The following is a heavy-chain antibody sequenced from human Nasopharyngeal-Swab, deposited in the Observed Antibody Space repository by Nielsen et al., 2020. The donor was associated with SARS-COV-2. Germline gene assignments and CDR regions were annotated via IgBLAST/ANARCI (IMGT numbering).Heavy chain of an antibody. CDR3: ARVASYGSGKGTVDY. Sequence: ASVKVSCKASGYTFTSYAMHWVRQAPGQRLEGMGWINAGNGNTKYSQKFQGRVTIARDTSASTAYMELSSLRSEDTAVYYCARVASYGSGKGTVDYWGQGTLVTVSS. J-gene: IGHJ4*02. CDR2: INAGNGNT. D-gene: IGHD3-10*01. V-gene: IGHV1-3*01. CDR1: GYTFTSYA.